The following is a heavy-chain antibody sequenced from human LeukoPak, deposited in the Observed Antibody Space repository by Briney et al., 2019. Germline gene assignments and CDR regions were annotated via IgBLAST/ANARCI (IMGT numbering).Heavy chain of an antibody. V-gene: IGHV4-59*06. Sequence: SETLSLTCTVSGGSISNYYWSWIRQHPGKGLEWIGYIYYSGSTYYNPSLKSRVTISVDTSKNQFSLKLSSVTAADTAVYYCARETVDYYYYYGMDVWGQGTTVTVSS. CDR1: GGSISNYY. J-gene: IGHJ6*02. CDR3: ARETVDYYYYYGMDV. D-gene: IGHD2-15*01. CDR2: IYYSGST.